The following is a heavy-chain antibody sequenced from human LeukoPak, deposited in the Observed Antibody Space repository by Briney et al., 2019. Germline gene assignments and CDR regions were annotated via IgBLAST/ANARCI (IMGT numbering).Heavy chain of an antibody. CDR1: GFTFSSYE. D-gene: IGHD3-3*01. CDR3: TNTLSGWSKGWDRPHDF. CDR2: ISSSGRTI. J-gene: IGHJ4*02. Sequence: GGSLRLSCAASGFTFSSYEMNWVRQAPGKGLEWVSYISSSGRTIYYADSVKGRFTISRDNAENSLYLQMNSLRAEDTGVYYCTNTLSGWSKGWDRPHDFWGQGTLVTVSS. V-gene: IGHV3-48*03.